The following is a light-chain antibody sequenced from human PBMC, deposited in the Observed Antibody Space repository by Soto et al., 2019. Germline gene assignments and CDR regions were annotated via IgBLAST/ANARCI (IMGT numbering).Light chain of an antibody. CDR2: GAS. CDR3: QQYNLWPPIT. V-gene: IGKV3-15*01. Sequence: EIVMTQSPGTLSVSPGERATLSCRASQNVFSNVAWNQQRPGQPPRLLISGASTRATGVSARSSASGSETDFTLTITSLQSEDFAVYYCQQYNLWPPITFGQGTRLEIK. J-gene: IGKJ5*01. CDR1: QNVFSN.